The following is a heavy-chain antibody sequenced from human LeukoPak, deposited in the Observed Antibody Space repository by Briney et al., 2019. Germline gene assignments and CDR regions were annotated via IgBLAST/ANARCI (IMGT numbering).Heavy chain of an antibody. Sequence: PGGSLRLSCAASGFTFSSYAMHWVRQAPGKGLEYVSAISSNGGSTYYANSVKGRFTISRDNSKNTPYLQMNSLRAEDTAVYYCAKILPDTVTADYWGQGTLVTVSS. CDR2: ISSNGGST. CDR1: GFTFSSYA. CDR3: AKILPDTVTADY. D-gene: IGHD4-11*01. J-gene: IGHJ4*02. V-gene: IGHV3-64*01.